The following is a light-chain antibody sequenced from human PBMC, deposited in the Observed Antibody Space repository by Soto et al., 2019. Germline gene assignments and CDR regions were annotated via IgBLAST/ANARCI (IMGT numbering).Light chain of an antibody. V-gene: IGLV2-11*01. CDR2: DVS. CDR3: CSYAGTYTWV. Sequence: QSALTQPRSVSGSPGQSVTISCTGTSSDVGGYNYVSWYQQHPGKAPKLMIYDVSKRPSGVPDRFSGSKSGNTASLTISGLQAEDEADYYYCSYAGTYTWVFGGWTKLTVL. CDR1: SSDVGGYNY. J-gene: IGLJ3*02.